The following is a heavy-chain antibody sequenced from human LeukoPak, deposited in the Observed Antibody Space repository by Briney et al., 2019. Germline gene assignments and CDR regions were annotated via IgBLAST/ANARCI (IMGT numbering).Heavy chain of an antibody. Sequence: QPGGSLRLSCAASGFTFSYYEMTWVRQAPGKGLEWVSYISTSGCTMYYTDSVKGRFTISRDNAKSSLYLQMNSLRAEDTALYYCARESGSYFFDYWGQGTLVTVSS. D-gene: IGHD1-26*01. CDR3: ARESGSYFFDY. V-gene: IGHV3-48*03. CDR2: ISTSGCTM. CDR1: GFTFSYYE. J-gene: IGHJ4*02.